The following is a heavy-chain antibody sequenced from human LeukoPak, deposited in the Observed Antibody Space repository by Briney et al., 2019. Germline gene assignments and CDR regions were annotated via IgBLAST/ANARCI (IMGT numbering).Heavy chain of an antibody. V-gene: IGHV3-48*02. Sequence: GGSLRLSCAASGFTFSTYSMNWVRQAPGKGLEWVSYISSSTNTIYYADSVKGRFTISRDNGKSSLYLQMNSLRDEDTAVYYCARQYSSGWYTDYWGQGTLVTVSS. J-gene: IGHJ4*02. CDR3: ARQYSSGWYTDY. CDR2: ISSSTNTI. CDR1: GFTFSTYS. D-gene: IGHD6-19*01.